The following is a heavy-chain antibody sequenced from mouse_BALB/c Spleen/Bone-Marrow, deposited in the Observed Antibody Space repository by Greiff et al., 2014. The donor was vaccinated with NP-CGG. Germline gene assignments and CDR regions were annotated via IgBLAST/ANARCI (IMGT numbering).Heavy chain of an antibody. D-gene: IGHD2-3*01. CDR1: GFTFSDFY. Sequence: EVQLVESGGGLVQPGGSLRLSCATSGFTFSDFYMDWVRQPPGKRLEWIAASRNKANEYTTEYSASVKGRFIVSRSNSQNILYLQMNARRAEDTAIYYYAREPRWMRAIDYWGQGTTVAVSS. J-gene: IGHJ4*01. CDR2: SRNKANEYTT. V-gene: IGHV7-1*02. CDR3: AREPRWMRAIDY.